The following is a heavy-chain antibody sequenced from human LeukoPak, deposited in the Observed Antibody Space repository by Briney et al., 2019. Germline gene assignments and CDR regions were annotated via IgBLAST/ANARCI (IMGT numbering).Heavy chain of an antibody. Sequence: SETLSLTCTVSGGSISGYYWSSIRQPPGKGLEWIGYIYYSGSTNYNPSLKSRVTISVDTSKNQFSLKLSSVTAADTAVYSCARHIKDSSGWYDYWGQGTLVTVSS. CDR3: ARHIKDSSGWYDY. CDR1: GGSISGYY. V-gene: IGHV4-59*08. CDR2: IYYSGST. D-gene: IGHD6-19*01. J-gene: IGHJ4*02.